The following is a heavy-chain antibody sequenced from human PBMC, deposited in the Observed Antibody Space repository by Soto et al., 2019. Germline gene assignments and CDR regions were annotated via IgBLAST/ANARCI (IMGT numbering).Heavy chain of an antibody. CDR2: ISGSGGTT. J-gene: IGHJ4*02. D-gene: IGHD3-22*01. CDR3: AKGTAQDSSGYGGY. Sequence: EVQLLESGGGLVQPGGSLRLSCAASGFTFSSNAMSWVRQAPGKGLEWVSRISGSGGTTYYADSVKGRFTISRDNSKNTRYLQMNSLRAEDTAVYYCAKGTAQDSSGYGGYWGQGTLVTVSS. V-gene: IGHV3-23*01. CDR1: GFTFSSNA.